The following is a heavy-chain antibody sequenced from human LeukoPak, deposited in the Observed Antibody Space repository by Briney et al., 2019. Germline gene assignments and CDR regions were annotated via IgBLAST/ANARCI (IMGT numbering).Heavy chain of an antibody. Sequence: GGSLRLSCAASGFTVSSNYMNWVRQAPGKGLEWVSSISSTSAYIYYADSVKGRFAISRDNAKNSLYLQMNSLRAEDTAVYYCARGGGWDAYYYYGMDVWGQGTTVTVSS. CDR2: ISSTSAYI. CDR1: GFTVSSNY. D-gene: IGHD6-19*01. CDR3: ARGGGWDAYYYYGMDV. V-gene: IGHV3-21*01. J-gene: IGHJ6*02.